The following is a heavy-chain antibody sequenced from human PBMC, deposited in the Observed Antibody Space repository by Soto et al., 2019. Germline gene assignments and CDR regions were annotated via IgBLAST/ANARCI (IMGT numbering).Heavy chain of an antibody. CDR3: ARVWSYYYGSGSYKPQGPLYYYYMDV. V-gene: IGHV4-34*01. J-gene: IGHJ6*03. CDR2: INHSGST. D-gene: IGHD3-10*01. CDR1: GGSFSGYY. Sequence: SETLSVTCAVYGGSFSGYYWSWIRQPPGKGLEWIGEINHSGSTNYNPSLKSRVTISVDTSKNQFSLKLSYVTAADTAVYYCARVWSYYYGSGSYKPQGPLYYYYMDVWGKGTTVTVSS.